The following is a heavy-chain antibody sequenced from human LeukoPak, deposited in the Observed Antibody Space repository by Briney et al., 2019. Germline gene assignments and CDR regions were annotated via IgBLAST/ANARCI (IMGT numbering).Heavy chain of an antibody. CDR3: ARSPESSGRYGVIYFDY. CDR2: IYPDDSDT. J-gene: IGHJ4*02. D-gene: IGHD6-19*01. CDR1: GYSFTSNW. V-gene: IGHV5-51*01. Sequence: GESLKISCKGSGYSFTSNWIGWVRQMPGKGLEWMGIIYPDDSDTRYNPSFQGQVTISADKSTSTAYLQWSSLKASDTAIYYCARSPESSGRYGVIYFDYWGQGTLVTVSS.